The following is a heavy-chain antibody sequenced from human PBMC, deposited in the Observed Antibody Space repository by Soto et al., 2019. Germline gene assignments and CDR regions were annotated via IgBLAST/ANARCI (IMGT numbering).Heavy chain of an antibody. V-gene: IGHV4-61*01. J-gene: IGHJ4*02. D-gene: IGHD6-19*01. CDR1: GGSVSSGHYY. Sequence: QVQLQESGPGLVKPSETLSLTCTVSGGSVSSGHYYWSWSRQPPGKGLEWIGYIYYSGSTNYKSSLKSRVTISVDTSKTQFPLKLSSVTAADTAVYYCARSGAGSGWLGGQGTLVTVSS. CDR3: ARSGAGSGWL. CDR2: IYYSGST.